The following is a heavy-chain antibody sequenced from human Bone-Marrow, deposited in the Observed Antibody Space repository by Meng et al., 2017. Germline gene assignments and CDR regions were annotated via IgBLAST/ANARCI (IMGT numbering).Heavy chain of an antibody. D-gene: IGHD6-13*01. CDR2: IWYDGSNK. CDR1: GFTFSSYG. V-gene: IGHV3-33*01. J-gene: IGHJ5*02. CDR3: ARGRSAAGSFLP. Sequence: GGSLRLSCAASGFTFSSYGMHWVRQAPGKGLEWVAVIWYDGSNKYYADSVKGRFTISRDNAKNSLYLQMNSLRAEDTAVYYCARGRSAAGSFLPWGQGTLVTVSS.